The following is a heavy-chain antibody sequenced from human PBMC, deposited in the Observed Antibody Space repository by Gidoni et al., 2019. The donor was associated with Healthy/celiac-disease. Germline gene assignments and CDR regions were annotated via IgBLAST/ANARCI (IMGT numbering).Heavy chain of an antibody. CDR2: IGTAGET. J-gene: IGHJ6*02. CDR3: ARGVGPGGDDFWSGLYYYYYGMDV. Sequence: EVQLVESGGGLVQPGGSLRLSFASSGFPSSSSDMHWVRQATGKGLEWVSAIGTAGETDYPGSVKGRLTISRENAKKSLYLQRNSLRAGDTAVYYCARGVGPGGDDFWSGLYYYYYGMDVWGQGTTVTVSS. D-gene: IGHD3-3*01. V-gene: IGHV3-13*01. CDR1: GFPSSSSD.